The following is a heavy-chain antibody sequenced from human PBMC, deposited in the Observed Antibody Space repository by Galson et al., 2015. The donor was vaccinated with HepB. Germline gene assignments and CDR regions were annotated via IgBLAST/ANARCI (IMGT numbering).Heavy chain of an antibody. CDR3: ARDADDYVWGSYPRGAFDI. Sequence: SVKVSCKASGYTFTSYGISWVRQAPGQGLEWMGWISVYSGNTNYAQKLQGRVTMTTDTSTSTAYMELRSLRSDDTAVYYCARDADDYVWGSYPRGAFDIWGQGTMVTVSS. J-gene: IGHJ3*02. D-gene: IGHD3-16*02. CDR2: ISVYSGNT. V-gene: IGHV1-18*04. CDR1: GYTFTSYG.